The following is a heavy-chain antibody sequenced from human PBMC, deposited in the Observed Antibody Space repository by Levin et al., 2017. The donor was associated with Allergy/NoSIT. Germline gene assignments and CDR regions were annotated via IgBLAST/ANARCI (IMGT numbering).Heavy chain of an antibody. V-gene: IGHV4-59*01. Sequence: GSLRLSCTVSGGPISTYYWSWLRQPPGKGLEWIGFIYYTGTTYYNPSLKLRVTISVDNSKNQFSLKLNSVTAADTAVYYFAGDRAPSGFYAFVLWGRGTLVTVS. CDR3: AGDRAPSGFYAFVL. J-gene: IGHJ3*01. D-gene: IGHD7-27*01. CDR1: GGPISTYY. CDR2: IYYTGTT.